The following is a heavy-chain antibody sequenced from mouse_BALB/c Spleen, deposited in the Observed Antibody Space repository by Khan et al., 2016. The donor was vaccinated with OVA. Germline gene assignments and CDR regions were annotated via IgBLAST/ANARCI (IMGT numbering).Heavy chain of an antibody. Sequence: EVQLQESGPSLVKPSQTLSLTCSVTGDSITSGYWNWIRKFPENKLEYMGYIIYPGYTYYNPSLQSRISITRHTSKNQYYLQLNSVTDEDTATYYCARSTYRYAFVYWGQGTLVTVSA. J-gene: IGHJ3*01. CDR1: GDSITSGY. CDR3: ARSTYRYAFVY. CDR2: IIYPGYT. D-gene: IGHD2-12*01. V-gene: IGHV3-8*02.